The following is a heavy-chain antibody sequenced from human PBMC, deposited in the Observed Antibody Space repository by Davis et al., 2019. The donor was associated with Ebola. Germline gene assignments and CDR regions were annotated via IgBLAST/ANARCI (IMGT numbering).Heavy chain of an antibody. CDR2: IFYTGSA. D-gene: IGHD3-10*01. CDR1: GVSISRHY. CDR3: SERGSSV. V-gene: IGHV4-59*03. Sequence: PSETLSLTCTVSGVSISRHYWSWIRQPPGKRLEWIGSIFYTGSAYYNSSLASRVTISVDTSKNQFSLKLTSVTAADTAMYYCSERGSSVWGQGTLVTLSS. J-gene: IGHJ4*02.